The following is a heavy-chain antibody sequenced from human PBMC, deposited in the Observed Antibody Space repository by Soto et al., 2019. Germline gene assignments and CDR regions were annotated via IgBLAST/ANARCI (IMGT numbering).Heavy chain of an antibody. V-gene: IGHV4-39*07. CDR1: GDSISTSSYY. CDR3: ARGRITMVRGAPDYYYYGMDV. J-gene: IGHJ6*02. Sequence: SETLSLTCDVSGDSISTSSYYWGWIRQPPGKGLEWIASIYHSGSTNYNPSLKSRVTISVDTSKNQFSLKLSSVTAADTAVYYCARGRITMVRGAPDYYYYGMDVWGQGTTVTVSS. D-gene: IGHD3-10*01. CDR2: IYHSGST.